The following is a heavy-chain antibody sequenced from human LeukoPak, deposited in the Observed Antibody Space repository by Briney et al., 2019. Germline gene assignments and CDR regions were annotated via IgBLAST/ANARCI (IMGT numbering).Heavy chain of an antibody. CDR1: GGSISSYY. V-gene: IGHV4-4*07. D-gene: IGHD3-22*01. J-gene: IGHJ4*02. CDR3: ARSRTWYYDSSGHYYFDY. Sequence: SETLSLTCTVSGGSISSYYWSWIRQPAGKGLEWIGRIYTSGSTNYNPSLKSRVTMSVDTSKNQFSLKLSSVTAADTAVYYCARSRTWYYDSSGHYYFDYWGQGTLVTVSS. CDR2: IYTSGST.